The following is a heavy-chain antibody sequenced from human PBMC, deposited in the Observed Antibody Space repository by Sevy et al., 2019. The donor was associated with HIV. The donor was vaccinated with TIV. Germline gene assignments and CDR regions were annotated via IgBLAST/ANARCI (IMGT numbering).Heavy chain of an antibody. CDR3: ARGNSGSFDY. CDR1: GFSFSSYW. J-gene: IGHJ4*02. D-gene: IGHD3-22*01. Sequence: GGSLRLPCAASGFSFSSYWMHWVRQAPGKGLEWVANIKQDESEKYYAASVKGRFTISGDNAKNSVYLQMNSLRPEDTAIYYCARGNSGSFDYWGQGTLVTVSS. V-gene: IGHV3-7*03. CDR2: IKQDESEK.